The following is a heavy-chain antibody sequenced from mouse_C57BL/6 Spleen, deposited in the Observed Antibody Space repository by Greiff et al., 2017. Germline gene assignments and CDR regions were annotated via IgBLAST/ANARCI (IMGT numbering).Heavy chain of an antibody. CDR3: ARHRDYFDY. CDR2: ISSGGSYT. CDR1: GFTFSSYG. V-gene: IGHV5-6*01. J-gene: IGHJ2*01. Sequence: EVKLVESGGDLVKPGGSLKLSCAASGFTFSSYGMSWVRQTPDKRLEWVATISSGGSYTYYPDSVKGRFTISRDNATNTLYLQMSSLKSEDTAMYYCARHRDYFDYWGQGTTLTVSS. D-gene: IGHD3-3*01.